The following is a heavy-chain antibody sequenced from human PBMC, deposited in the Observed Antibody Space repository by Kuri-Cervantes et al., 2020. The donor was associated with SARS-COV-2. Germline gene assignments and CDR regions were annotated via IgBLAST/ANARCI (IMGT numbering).Heavy chain of an antibody. CDR3: ARDLGIAARPTNWFDP. CDR2: TSSSSSYI. CDR1: GFTFSSYS. J-gene: IGHJ5*02. Sequence: GGSLRLSCAASGFTFSSYSMNWVRQAPGKGLEWVSSTSSSSSYIYYADSVKGRFTISRDNSKNTLYLQMNSLRAEDTAVYYCARDLGIAARPTNWFDPWGQGTLVTVSS. V-gene: IGHV3-21*01. D-gene: IGHD6-6*01.